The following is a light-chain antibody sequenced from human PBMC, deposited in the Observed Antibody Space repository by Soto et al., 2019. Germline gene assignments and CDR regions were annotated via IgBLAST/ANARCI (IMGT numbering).Light chain of an antibody. Sequence: EIVLTQSPATLSVSPGERATLSCRASQSASREMAWYQQRPGQAPRLLIYGASTRATGVPARFSGSGSGTEFTLTISRLEPEDFAVYYCHQYGSSPPYTFGQGTNLEI. V-gene: IGKV3-15*01. CDR3: HQYGSSPPYT. CDR1: QSASRE. CDR2: GAS. J-gene: IGKJ2*01.